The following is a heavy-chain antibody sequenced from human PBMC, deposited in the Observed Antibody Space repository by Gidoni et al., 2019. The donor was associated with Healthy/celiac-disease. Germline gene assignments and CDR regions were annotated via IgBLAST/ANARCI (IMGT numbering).Heavy chain of an antibody. V-gene: IGHV4-61*02. J-gene: IGHJ5*02. CDR3: ARDALALYDFWSGPGWFDP. D-gene: IGHD3-3*01. CDR1: GGSISSGSYY. Sequence: QVQLQESGPGLVKPSQTLSLTCTVSGGSISSGSYYWSWIRQPAGKGLEWIGRIYTRGSTNYNPSLKSRVTISVDTSKNQFSLKLSSVTAADTAVYYCARDALALYDFWSGPGWFDPWGQGTLVTVSS. CDR2: IYTRGST.